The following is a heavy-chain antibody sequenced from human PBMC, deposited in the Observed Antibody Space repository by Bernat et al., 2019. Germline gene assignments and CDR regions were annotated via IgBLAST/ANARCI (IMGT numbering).Heavy chain of an antibody. Sequence: QVQLRASGPGLVKPSETLSLTCTVSGVSISSYYWSWIRQPPGKGLEWIGYIYYSGSTNYNPSLKSRVTISVDTSKNQFSLKLSSVTAADTALYYCARHVRENSYRSEIDYWGQGTLVTVS. CDR2: IYYSGST. V-gene: IGHV4-59*08. CDR3: ARHVRENSYRSEIDY. D-gene: IGHD5-18*01. J-gene: IGHJ4*02. CDR1: GVSISSYY.